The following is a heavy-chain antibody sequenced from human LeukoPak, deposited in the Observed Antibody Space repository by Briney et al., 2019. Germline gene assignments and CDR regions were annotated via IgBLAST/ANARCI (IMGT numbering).Heavy chain of an antibody. Sequence: GRSLRLSCAASGFTFSSYAMHWVRLAPGKGLEWVAVISYDGSNKYYGDSVKGRFTISRDNAKNTLYLQMNSLRAEDTAVYYCARSAGDAFDDEAFDYWGQGTLVTVSS. V-gene: IGHV3-30*04. D-gene: IGHD3-16*01. J-gene: IGHJ4*02. CDR1: GFTFSSYA. CDR3: ARSAGDAFDDEAFDY. CDR2: ISYDGSNK.